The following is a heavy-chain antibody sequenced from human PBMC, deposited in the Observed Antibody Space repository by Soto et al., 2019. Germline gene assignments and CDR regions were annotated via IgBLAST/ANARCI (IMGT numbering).Heavy chain of an antibody. Sequence: PSETLSLTCTVSGGSISSSSYYWGWIRQPPGKGLEWIGSIYYSGSTYYNPSLKSRVTISVDTSKNQFSLKLSSVTAADTAVYYCARHPPKQLVPVGFDYWGQGTLVTVSS. CDR2: IYYSGST. V-gene: IGHV4-39*01. D-gene: IGHD6-13*01. J-gene: IGHJ4*02. CDR1: GGSISSSSYY. CDR3: ARHPPKQLVPVGFDY.